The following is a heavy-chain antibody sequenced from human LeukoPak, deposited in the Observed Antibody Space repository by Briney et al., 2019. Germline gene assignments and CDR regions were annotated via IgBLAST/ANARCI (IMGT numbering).Heavy chain of an antibody. J-gene: IGHJ3*02. D-gene: IGHD6-19*01. Sequence: GGTLRLSCAASGFTFSTYGMSWVRQAPGRGLEWVSTISGSGGSTYYADSVKGRFTISRDNSKNTLYLQMNSLRAEDTAVYYCAKAVAGTPNDALDIWGQGTMVTVSS. CDR3: AKAVAGTPNDALDI. V-gene: IGHV3-23*01. CDR2: ISGSGGST. CDR1: GFTFSTYG.